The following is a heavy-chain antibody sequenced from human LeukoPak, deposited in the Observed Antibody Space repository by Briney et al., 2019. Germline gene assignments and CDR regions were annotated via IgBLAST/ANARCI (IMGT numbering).Heavy chain of an antibody. CDR3: AKGYSSSPFDY. CDR2: ISGGGGST. Sequence: GGSLRLSCAASGFAFSSYAMSWVRQAPGKGLEWVSAISGGGGSTYYADSVKGRFTISRDNSKNTLYLQMNSLRAEDTAVYYCAKGYSSSPFDYWGQGTLVTVSS. CDR1: GFAFSSYA. J-gene: IGHJ4*02. V-gene: IGHV3-23*01. D-gene: IGHD6-6*01.